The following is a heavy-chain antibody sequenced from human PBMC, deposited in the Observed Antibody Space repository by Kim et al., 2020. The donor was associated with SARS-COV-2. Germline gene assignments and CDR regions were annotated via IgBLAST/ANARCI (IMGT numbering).Heavy chain of an antibody. CDR3: ARDRCGGDCYYYGMDV. Sequence: GGSLRLSCAASGFTFSSYWMSWVRQAPGKGLEWVANIKQDGSEKYYVDSVKGRFTISRDNAKNSLYLQMNSLRAEDTAVYYCARDRCGGDCYYYGMDVWGQGTTVTVSS. V-gene: IGHV3-7*01. D-gene: IGHD2-21*01. CDR1: GFTFSSYW. J-gene: IGHJ6*02. CDR2: IKQDGSEK.